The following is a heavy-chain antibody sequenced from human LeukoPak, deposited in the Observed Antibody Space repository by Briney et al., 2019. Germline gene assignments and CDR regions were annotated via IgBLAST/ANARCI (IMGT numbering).Heavy chain of an antibody. D-gene: IGHD3-10*01. CDR3: ARTMVRGVTIDY. V-gene: IGHV3-23*01. J-gene: IGHJ4*02. Sequence: GGSLRLSCAASGFSFSNYGMNWVRQAPGKGLEWVSGITGNGATTYYADSVKGRFTISRDNSRNTLYLQMNSLRAEDTAVYYCARTMVRGVTIDYWGQGTLVTASS. CDR2: ITGNGATT. CDR1: GFSFSNYG.